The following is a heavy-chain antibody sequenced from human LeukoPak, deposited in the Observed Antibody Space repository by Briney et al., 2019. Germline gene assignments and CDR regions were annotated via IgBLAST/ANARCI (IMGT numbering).Heavy chain of an antibody. CDR2: IYPGDSET. V-gene: IGHV5-51*01. CDR3: ARGTARFDY. CDR1: GYSFNSYW. J-gene: IGHJ4*02. D-gene: IGHD1-1*01. Sequence: GESLKVSCKGSGYSFNSYWIGWVRQMPGKGLEWMGTIYPGDSETRYSPSFQGQVTMSADKSISTAYLQWSSLKASDTAMYCCARGTARFDYWGQGTLVSVSS.